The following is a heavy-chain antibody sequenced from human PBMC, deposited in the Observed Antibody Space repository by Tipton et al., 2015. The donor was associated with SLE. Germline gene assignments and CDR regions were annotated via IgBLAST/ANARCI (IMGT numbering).Heavy chain of an antibody. CDR2: IGWNSGSI. Sequence: RSLRLSCAASGFTFKNYAMHWVRQVPGKGLEWVSGIGWNSGSIDYADSVKGRITISRDNAKDSLYLQMNSLRVEDTALYYCARDRGGLVDTGMIEYWGQGTLVTVSS. D-gene: IGHD5-18*01. CDR3: ARDRGGLVDTGMIEY. CDR1: GFTFKNYA. V-gene: IGHV3-9*01. J-gene: IGHJ4*02.